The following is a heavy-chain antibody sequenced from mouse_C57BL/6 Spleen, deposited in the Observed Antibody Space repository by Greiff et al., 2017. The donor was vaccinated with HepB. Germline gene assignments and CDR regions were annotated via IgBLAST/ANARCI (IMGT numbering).Heavy chain of an antibody. V-gene: IGHV14-2*01. J-gene: IGHJ2*01. D-gene: IGHD2-1*01. Sequence: VQLQQSGAELVKPGASVKLSCTASGFNIKDYYMHWVKQRTEQGLEWIGRIDPESGETKYAPKFQGKATITADTSSNTAYLQLSSLTSEDTAVYYCVRYGTSFDFWGQGTTRTVSS. CDR1: GFNIKDYY. CDR3: VRYGTSFDF. CDR2: IDPESGET.